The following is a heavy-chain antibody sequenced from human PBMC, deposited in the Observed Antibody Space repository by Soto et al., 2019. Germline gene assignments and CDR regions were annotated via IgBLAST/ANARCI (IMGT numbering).Heavy chain of an antibody. D-gene: IGHD3-3*01. CDR1: GFSFSSYV. J-gene: IGHJ6*04. CDR3: AITYYDFDV. V-gene: IGHV3-64*01. Sequence: EEQLVQSGGGLVQPGGSLRLSCAASGFSFSSYVLFSVRQAPGKGLEYVSAVSRNGINTYYANSVKGRFTISRDNSKNIMYLQMGTLKAEDMAVYYCAITYYDFDVWGKGTTVIVSS. CDR2: VSRNGINT.